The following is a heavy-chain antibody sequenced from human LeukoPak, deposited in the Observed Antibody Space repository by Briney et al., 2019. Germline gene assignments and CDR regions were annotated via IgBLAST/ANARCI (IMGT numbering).Heavy chain of an antibody. CDR2: ISGSGGST. CDR1: GFTFSSYA. Sequence: PGGSLRLSCAASGFTFSSYAMSWVRQAPGKGLEWVSAISGSGGSTYYADSVKGRFTISRDNSKNTLYLQMNSLRAEDTAVYYCAKDLGKCSGGSCYSSYMDVWGKGTTVTVSS. V-gene: IGHV3-23*01. CDR3: AKDLGKCSGGSCYSSYMDV. J-gene: IGHJ6*03. D-gene: IGHD2-15*01.